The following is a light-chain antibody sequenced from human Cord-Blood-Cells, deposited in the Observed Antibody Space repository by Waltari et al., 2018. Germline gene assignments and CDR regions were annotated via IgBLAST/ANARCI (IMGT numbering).Light chain of an antibody. Sequence: QSVLTQPPTASGTPGQRVTISCSGSSSNIGSNTVNWYQQLPGKAPKLIIYSNNQRPSGVPDRFAGSKAGTSASLAISGLQSEDEADYYCAAWDDSLNGPVFGGGTKLTVL. CDR2: SNN. V-gene: IGLV1-44*01. J-gene: IGLJ3*02. CDR3: AAWDDSLNGPV. CDR1: SSNIGSNT.